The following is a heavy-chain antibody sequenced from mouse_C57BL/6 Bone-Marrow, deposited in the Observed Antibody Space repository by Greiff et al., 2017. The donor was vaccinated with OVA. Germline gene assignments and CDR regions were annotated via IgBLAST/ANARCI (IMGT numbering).Heavy chain of an antibody. J-gene: IGHJ1*03. CDR1: GYSFTGYY. Sequence: VHVKQSGPELVKPGASVKISCKASGYSFTGYYMNWVKQSPEKSLEWIGEINPSTGGTTYNQKFKAKATLTVDKSSSTAYMQLKSLTSEDSAVYYCAGYYYGSRTGYFDVWGTGTTVTVSS. CDR3: AGYYYGSRTGYFDV. D-gene: IGHD1-1*01. V-gene: IGHV1-42*01. CDR2: INPSTGGT.